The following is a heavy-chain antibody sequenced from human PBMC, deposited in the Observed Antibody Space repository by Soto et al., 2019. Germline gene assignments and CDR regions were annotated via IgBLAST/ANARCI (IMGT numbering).Heavy chain of an antibody. Sequence: GGSLRLSCAASGFTFSSYAMSWVRQAPGKGLEWVSAIRGGGGSTYYADSVKGRFTISRDNSKNTLYLQMNSLRAEDTAVYYCAKDPFGVVIQNWFDPWGQGTLVTVSS. CDR3: AKDPFGVVIQNWFDP. CDR2: IRGGGGST. CDR1: GFTFSSYA. V-gene: IGHV3-23*01. D-gene: IGHD3-3*01. J-gene: IGHJ5*02.